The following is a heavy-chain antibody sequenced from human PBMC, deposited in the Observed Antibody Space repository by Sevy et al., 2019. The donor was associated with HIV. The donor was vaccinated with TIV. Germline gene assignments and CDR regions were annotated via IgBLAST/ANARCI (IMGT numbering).Heavy chain of an antibody. J-gene: IGHJ6*02. CDR3: ARDNATVSRRGLRYYYYGTDV. V-gene: IGHV3-7*01. CDR1: VFTFSTYW. D-gene: IGHD2-2*01. Sequence: GGSLRLSCAASVFTFSTYWMSWFRQAPGKGLEWVTNINEDGTEKFYVDSVKGRFTMSRDNAKNSLYLQMNSLRAEDAAVYYCARDNATVSRRGLRYYYYGTDVWGQGTTVTVSS. CDR2: INEDGTEK.